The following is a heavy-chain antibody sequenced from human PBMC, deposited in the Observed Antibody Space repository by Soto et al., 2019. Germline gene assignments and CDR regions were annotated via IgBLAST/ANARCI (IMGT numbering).Heavy chain of an antibody. D-gene: IGHD3-22*01. V-gene: IGHV1-46*01. J-gene: IGHJ4*02. CDR3: ARADYYDSSGFYYDC. CDR1: GYIFTNHY. CDR2: INPSGGST. Sequence: QVQLVQSGAEVKKPGASVKVSCKASGYIFTNHYIHWVRQAPGQGLEWMGIINPSGGSTNYLQKFQSRITMTWYRSTITVYMELSSLRSEDTAVYFCARADYYDSSGFYYDCWGQGSLVTVSS.